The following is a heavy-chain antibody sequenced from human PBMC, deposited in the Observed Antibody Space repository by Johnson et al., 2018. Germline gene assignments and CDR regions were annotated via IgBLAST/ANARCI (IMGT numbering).Heavy chain of an antibody. V-gene: IGHV3-9*01. CDR2: LSWNSGSI. J-gene: IGHJ6*03. Sequence: EVRLLESGGGLVQPGRSLRLSCAASGFTFDDYAMHWVRQAPGKGLEWVSGLSWNSGSIGYADSVKGRFTISRDNAKNSLYLQMNSLRAEDTALYYCAKEGWVGGNYYYYYMDVWGKGTTVTVSS. D-gene: IGHD3-10*01. CDR1: GFTFDDYA. CDR3: AKEGWVGGNYYYYYMDV.